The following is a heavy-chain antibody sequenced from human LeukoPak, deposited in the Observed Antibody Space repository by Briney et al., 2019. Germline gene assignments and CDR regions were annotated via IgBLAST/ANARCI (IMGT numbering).Heavy chain of an antibody. D-gene: IGHD5/OR15-5a*01. V-gene: IGHV1-8*03. J-gene: IGHJ3*02. CDR2: MNPNSGNT. Sequence: ASVKVSCKASGYTFTSYDINWVRQATGQGLEWMGWMNPNSGNTGYAQKFQGRVTITRNTSISTAYMELSSLRSEDTAVYYCARAIYARYAFDIWGQGTMVTVSS. CDR3: ARAIYARYAFDI. CDR1: GYTFTSYD.